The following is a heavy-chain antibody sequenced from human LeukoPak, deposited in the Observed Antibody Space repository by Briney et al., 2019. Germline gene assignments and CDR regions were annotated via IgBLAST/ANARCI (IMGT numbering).Heavy chain of an antibody. D-gene: IGHD2/OR15-2a*01. CDR2: INYSGST. V-gene: IGHV4-31*03. Sequence: SETLSLTCTVSGGSISSGGYYWSWIRQHPGKGLEWIGCINYSGSTYYNPSLKSRLTISVDTSKNQFSLKLTSVTAADTAVYYCARAPPFPNINFDDWGQGTLVTVSS. J-gene: IGHJ4*02. CDR3: ARAPPFPNINFDD. CDR1: GGSISSGGYY.